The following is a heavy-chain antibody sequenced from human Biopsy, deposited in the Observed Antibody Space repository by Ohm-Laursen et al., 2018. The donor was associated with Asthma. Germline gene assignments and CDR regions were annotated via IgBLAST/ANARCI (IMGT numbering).Heavy chain of an antibody. Sequence: TLSLTCIVSGDAMSTSGSYWGWIRQSPGKGLEWIGSIYYSGRTYYNPSLDSRVTISAATSKNHFSLKVTSVTAADTAVYYCARAVSSSSYWYFDLWGRGDLVTVSS. V-gene: IGHV4-39*02. CDR2: IYYSGRT. CDR3: ARAVSSSSYWYFDL. CDR1: GDAMSTSGSY. D-gene: IGHD6-6*01. J-gene: IGHJ2*01.